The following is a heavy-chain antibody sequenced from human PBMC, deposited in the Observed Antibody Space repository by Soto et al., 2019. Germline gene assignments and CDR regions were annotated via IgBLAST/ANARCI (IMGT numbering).Heavy chain of an antibody. CDR2: ITHDGSEK. D-gene: IGHD3-16*01. CDR1: GFTFSSYW. Sequence: EVQLVESGGGLVHLGGSRRLSCAASGFTFSSYWMTWVRQAPGKGLEWVANITHDGSEKYYVDSVKGRFTISRDNASNSVLLEMKSLRADDTAVYSYVRDRRGSDLEGFDYVGQGPLVTVSS. V-gene: IGHV3-7*01. J-gene: IGHJ4*02. CDR3: VRDRRGSDLEGFDY.